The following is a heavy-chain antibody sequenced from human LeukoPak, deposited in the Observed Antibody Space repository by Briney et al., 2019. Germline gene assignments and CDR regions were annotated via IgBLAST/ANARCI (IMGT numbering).Heavy chain of an antibody. CDR2: ICYSGST. CDR1: GGSISSYY. CDR3: ARATGNWFDP. J-gene: IGHJ5*02. Sequence: SETLSLTCTVSGGSISSYYWSWIRQPPGKGLEWIGYICYSGSTNYNPSLKSRVTISVDTSKNQFSLKLSSVTAADTAVYYCARATGNWFDPWGQGTLVTVSS. V-gene: IGHV4-59*01. D-gene: IGHD1-1*01.